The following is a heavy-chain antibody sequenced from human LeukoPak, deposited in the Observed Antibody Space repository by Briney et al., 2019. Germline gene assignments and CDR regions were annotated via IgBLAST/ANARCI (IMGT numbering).Heavy chain of an antibody. V-gene: IGHV4-34*01. J-gene: IGHJ6*03. CDR2: INHSGST. Sequence: SETLSLTCAVYGGSFSGYYWSWIRQPPGKGLEWIGEINHSGSTYYNPSLKSRVTISVDTSKNQFSLKLSSVTAADTAVYYCARHISGSGYWGYYYYYMDVWGKGTTVTISS. CDR1: GGSFSGYY. CDR3: ARHISGSGYWGYYYYYMDV. D-gene: IGHD3-10*01.